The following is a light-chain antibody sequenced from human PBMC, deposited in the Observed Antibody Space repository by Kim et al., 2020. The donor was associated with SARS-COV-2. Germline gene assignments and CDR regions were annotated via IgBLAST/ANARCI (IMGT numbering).Light chain of an antibody. V-gene: IGLV2-11*01. CDR2: DVS. Sequence: SVTISCPGTSSDAGGYIYVSWYQHHPGKAPTLMIFDVSKRPSGVPVRFSGSKSGNPASLTISGLQADDEADYYCSSYAGSYTWVFGEGTKLTVL. CDR3: SSYAGSYTWV. CDR1: SSDAGGYIY. J-gene: IGLJ3*02.